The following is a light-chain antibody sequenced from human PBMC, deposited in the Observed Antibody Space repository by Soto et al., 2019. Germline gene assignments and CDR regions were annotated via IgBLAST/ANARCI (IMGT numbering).Light chain of an antibody. V-gene: IGLV1-44*01. CDR1: GSNIGPNY. J-gene: IGLJ3*02. CDR3: AAWDDSLNGWV. CDR2: SNN. Sequence: QSVLTQPPSASGTPGQRVTMSCSGSGSNIGPNYVYWFQQFPGTAPKLLIYSNNQRPSGVPDRFSGSKSGTSASLAISGLQSEDEADYYCAAWDDSLNGWVFGGGTKLTVL.